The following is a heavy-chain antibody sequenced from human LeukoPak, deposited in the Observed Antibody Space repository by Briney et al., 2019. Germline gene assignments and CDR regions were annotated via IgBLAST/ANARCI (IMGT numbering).Heavy chain of an antibody. D-gene: IGHD5-24*01. CDR2: IYYRGST. CDR1: GGSISTYY. J-gene: IGHJ4*02. V-gene: IGHV4-59*08. CDR3: ARLSPRDGYNYFDY. Sequence: PSETLSLTCTVSGGSISTYYWSWIRQPPGKGLEGIGYIYYRGSTNYNPSLKSRVTISVDMSKNQFSLKLSSVTAADTAVYYCARLSPRDGYNYFDYWGQGTLVTVSS.